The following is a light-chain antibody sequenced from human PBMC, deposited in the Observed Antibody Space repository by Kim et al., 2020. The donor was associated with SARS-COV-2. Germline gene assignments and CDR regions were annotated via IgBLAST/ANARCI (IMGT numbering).Light chain of an antibody. CDR2: DAS. Sequence: IVLTHSPDTLSLSPGERATLSCRASQSVTSNYLAWYQQRPGQAPRVLIYDASSRATGIPDRFSGSGSGTDFALTISRLEPEDFAVYYCQQYASSPFTFGPGTKVDIK. J-gene: IGKJ3*01. CDR3: QQYASSPFT. V-gene: IGKV3-20*01. CDR1: QSVTSNY.